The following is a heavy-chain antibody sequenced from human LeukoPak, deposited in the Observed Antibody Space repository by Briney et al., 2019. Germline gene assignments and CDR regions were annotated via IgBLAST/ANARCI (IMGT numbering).Heavy chain of an antibody. D-gene: IGHD2-15*01. CDR2: ISAYNGNT. CDR3: ARGPFCSGGTCYSQYFGY. Sequence: ASVKVSCKASGYTFTSYGISWVRQAPGQGLEWMGWISAYNGNTNYAQKLQGRVTMTTDTSTSTAYMELRSLRSDDTAVYYCARGPFCSGGTCYSQYFGYRGQGTLVTVSS. J-gene: IGHJ4*02. CDR1: GYTFTSYG. V-gene: IGHV1-18*01.